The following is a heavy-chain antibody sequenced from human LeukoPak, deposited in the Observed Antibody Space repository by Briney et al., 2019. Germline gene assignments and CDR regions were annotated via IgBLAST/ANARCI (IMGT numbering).Heavy chain of an antibody. D-gene: IGHD6-6*01. Sequence: GGSLRLSCAASGFTFSSYSMNWVRQAPGKGLEWASSISSSSSYIYYADSVKGRFTISRDNAKNSLYLQMNSLRAEDTAVYYCARGLYSSSPLIGYWGQGTLVTVSS. V-gene: IGHV3-21*01. CDR1: GFTFSSYS. J-gene: IGHJ4*02. CDR2: ISSSSSYI. CDR3: ARGLYSSSPLIGY.